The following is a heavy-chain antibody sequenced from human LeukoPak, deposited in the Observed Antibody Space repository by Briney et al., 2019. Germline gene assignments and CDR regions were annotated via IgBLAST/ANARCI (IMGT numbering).Heavy chain of an antibody. CDR3: VRGGSPIFGVVTYDY. J-gene: IGHJ4*02. Sequence: ASVKVSCKASGYTFTSYDINWVRQATGQGLEWMGWMNPNSGNTGYAQKFQGRVTMTRNTSISTAYMELSSLRSEDTAVYYCVRGGSPIFGVVTYDYWGQGTLVTVSS. V-gene: IGHV1-8*01. CDR1: GYTFTSYD. CDR2: MNPNSGNT. D-gene: IGHD3-3*01.